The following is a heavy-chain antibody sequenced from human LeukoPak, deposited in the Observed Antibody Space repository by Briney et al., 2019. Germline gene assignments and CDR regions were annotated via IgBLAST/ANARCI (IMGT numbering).Heavy chain of an antibody. CDR3: ARATYDSSAVDAFDI. Sequence: GGSLRLSCAASGFTFRDYFMSWIRQAPGKGLEWVAYTNTAGNTIYYADSMKGRFTISRDNAKNSLYLQMNTLRAEDTAVYYCARATYDSSAVDAFDIWGQGTVVTVSS. J-gene: IGHJ3*02. CDR1: GFTFRDYF. CDR2: TNTAGNTI. V-gene: IGHV3-11*01. D-gene: IGHD3-22*01.